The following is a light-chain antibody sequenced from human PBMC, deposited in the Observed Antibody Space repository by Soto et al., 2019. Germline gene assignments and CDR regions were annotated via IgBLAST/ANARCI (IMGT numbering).Light chain of an antibody. CDR2: GAS. CDR1: QSVSTSQ. V-gene: IGKV3-20*01. J-gene: IGKJ1*01. Sequence: EIVFTQSPCTLSLSPGERATLSCRASQSVSTSQLAWYQQKPGQAPRLLIFGASSRATGIPDRFRGSGSGTDFTLTISRLEPEDFAVYYCQQYGSSPRTFGQGTKVDIK. CDR3: QQYGSSPRT.